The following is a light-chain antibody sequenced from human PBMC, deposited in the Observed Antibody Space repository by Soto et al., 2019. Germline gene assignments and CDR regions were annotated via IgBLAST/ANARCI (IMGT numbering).Light chain of an antibody. CDR1: SGSIANNY. J-gene: IGLJ2*01. V-gene: IGLV6-57*04. CDR2: ESK. CDR3: QSYDSSFVV. Sequence: NFMLTQPHSVSESPGKTVTISCTRRSGSIANNYVQWYQQRPGSAPTAVIYESKQRPSGVPDRFSGSTDGSSNSASLTISGLQTEDEADYYCQSYDSSFVVFGGGTKLTVL.